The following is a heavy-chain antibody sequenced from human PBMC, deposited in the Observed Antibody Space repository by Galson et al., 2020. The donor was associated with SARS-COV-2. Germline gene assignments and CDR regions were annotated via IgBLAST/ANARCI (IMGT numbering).Heavy chain of an antibody. CDR1: GGSFSGYY. CDR3: ARAVLRFLEWSHKNTPFDP. V-gene: IGHV4-34*01. J-gene: IGHJ5*02. Sequence: SQTLSLTCAVYGGSFSGYYWSWIRQPPGKGLEWIGEINHSGSTNYNPSLKSRVTISVDTSKNQFSLKLSSVTAADTAVYYCARAVLRFLEWSHKNTPFDPWGQGTLVTVSS. D-gene: IGHD3-3*01. CDR2: INHSGST.